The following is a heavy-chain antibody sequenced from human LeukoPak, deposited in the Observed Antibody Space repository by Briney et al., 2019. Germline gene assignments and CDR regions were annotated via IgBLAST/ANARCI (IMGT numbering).Heavy chain of an antibody. D-gene: IGHD1-26*01. Sequence: SETLSLTCTVSGGSISSYYWSWIRQPPGKGLEWIGYIYYSGSTNYNPSLKSRVTISVDTSKNQFSLKLSSVTAADTAVYYCAREKGGIQRNRGREDYFDYWGQGTLVTVSS. V-gene: IGHV4-59*01. CDR3: AREKGGIQRNRGREDYFDY. J-gene: IGHJ4*02. CDR2: IYYSGST. CDR1: GGSISSYY.